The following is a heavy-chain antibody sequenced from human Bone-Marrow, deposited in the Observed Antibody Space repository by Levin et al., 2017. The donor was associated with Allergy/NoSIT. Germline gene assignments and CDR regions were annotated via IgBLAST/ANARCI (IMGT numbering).Heavy chain of an antibody. Sequence: ESLKISCVASGFGFRAFWMYWVRQSPGKGLVWVSTINGYGRTTSYADSGEGRFTVSRDNAQNTLYLQMTSLRAEDTAIYYCARGQYYGMDVWGQGTTVTVFS. CDR3: ARGQYYGMDV. CDR1: GFGFRAFW. CDR2: INGYGRTT. V-gene: IGHV3-74*01. J-gene: IGHJ6*02.